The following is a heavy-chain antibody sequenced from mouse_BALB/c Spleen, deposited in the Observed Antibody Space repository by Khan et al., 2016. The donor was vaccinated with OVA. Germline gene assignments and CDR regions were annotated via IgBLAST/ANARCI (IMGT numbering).Heavy chain of an antibody. V-gene: IGHV3-2*02. J-gene: IGHJ3*01. CDR1: GYSITSDYA. CDR3: ETGRSY. CDR2: INYSGST. Sequence: EVQRQESGPGLVKPSQSLSLTCTVTGYSITSDYAWNWIRQFPGNRLEWMGYINYSGSTSNKPSLKSRTSISRDTSKNQIFLQLNSVTTEDTATXYDETGRSYWGQGTLVTVSA. D-gene: IGHD4-1*01.